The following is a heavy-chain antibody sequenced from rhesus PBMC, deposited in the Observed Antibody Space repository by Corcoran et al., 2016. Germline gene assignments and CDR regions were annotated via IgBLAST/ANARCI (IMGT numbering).Heavy chain of an antibody. CDR1: GGSISDSYR. V-gene: IGHV4S10*01. Sequence: QVKLQQWGEGLVKPSETLSLTCAVSGGSISDSYRWSWIRKRPGKGLEWIGYIYGSPTGTNSHPPLKSLVTISTDTSKNHFSFKLSSVPAADTAVYYCARPATYSSSVNYWGQGVLVPVSS. CDR3: ARPATYSSSVNY. D-gene: IGHD6-43*01. CDR2: IYGSPTGT. J-gene: IGHJ4*01.